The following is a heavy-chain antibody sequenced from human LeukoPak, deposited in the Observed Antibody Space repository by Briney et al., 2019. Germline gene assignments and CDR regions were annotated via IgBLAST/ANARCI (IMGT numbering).Heavy chain of an antibody. D-gene: IGHD2-15*01. Sequence: GGSLRLSCAASGFTFSSYSMNWVRQAPGKGLEWVSSISSSSSYIYYADSVKGRFTISRDNAKNSLYLQMNSLRAEDTAVYYCARDRPGYCSGGSCSPPAWGPGTLVTVPS. CDR1: GFTFSSYS. V-gene: IGHV3-21*01. CDR2: ISSSSSYI. J-gene: IGHJ4*02. CDR3: ARDRPGYCSGGSCSPPA.